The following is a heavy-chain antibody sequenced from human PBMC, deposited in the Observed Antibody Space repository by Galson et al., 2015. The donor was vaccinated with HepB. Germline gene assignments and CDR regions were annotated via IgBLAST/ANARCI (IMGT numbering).Heavy chain of an antibody. CDR2: IRSKANSYAT. D-gene: IGHD7-27*01. CDR1: GFTFSGSA. J-gene: IGHJ6*02. V-gene: IGHV3-73*01. CDR3: TRQWSRPGVWGYYYGMDV. Sequence: SLRLSCAASGFTFSGSAMHWVRQASGKGLEWVGRIRSKANSYATAYAASVKGRFTISRDDSKNTAYLQMNSLKTEDTAVYYCTRQWSRPGVWGYYYGMDVWGQGTTVTVSS.